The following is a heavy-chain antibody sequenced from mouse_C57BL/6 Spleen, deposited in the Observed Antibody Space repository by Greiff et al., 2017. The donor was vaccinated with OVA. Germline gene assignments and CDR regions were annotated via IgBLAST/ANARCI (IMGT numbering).Heavy chain of an antibody. J-gene: IGHJ3*01. V-gene: IGHV10-1*01. CDR2: IRSKSNNYAT. CDR1: GFSFNTYA. D-gene: IGHD2-2*01. CDR3: VRRGNYGNDGAY. Sequence: EVQLVESGGGLVQPKGSLKLSCAASGFSFNTYAMNWVRQAPGKGLEWVARIRSKSNNYATYYADSVKDRFTISRDDSESMLYLQMNKLKTEDTAMYYCVRRGNYGNDGAYWGQGTLVTVSA.